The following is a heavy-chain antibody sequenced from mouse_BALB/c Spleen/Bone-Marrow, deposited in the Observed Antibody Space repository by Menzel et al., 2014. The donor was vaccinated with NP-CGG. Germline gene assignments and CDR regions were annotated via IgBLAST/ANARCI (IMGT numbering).Heavy chain of an antibody. CDR1: GYTFSSYW. CDR3: AREDGLWYFDV. D-gene: IGHD1-1*01. CDR2: ILPGSGST. V-gene: IGHV1-9*01. J-gene: IGHJ1*01. Sequence: VKLVESGAELMKPGASVKISCKATGYTFSSYWIEWVKPRPGHGLEWIGEILPGSGSTNYNEKFKGKATFTADTSSNTAYMQLSSLTSEDSAVYYCAREDGLWYFDVWGAGTTVTVSS.